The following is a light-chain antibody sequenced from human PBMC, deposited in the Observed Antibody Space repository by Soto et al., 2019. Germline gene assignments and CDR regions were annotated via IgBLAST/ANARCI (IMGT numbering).Light chain of an antibody. CDR1: QSVSSN. V-gene: IGKV3-15*01. CDR2: GGS. CDR3: QHYNNWHPQFT. J-gene: IGKJ4*01. Sequence: EVVMTQSPATLSVSPGERATLSCRASQSVSSNLAWYQQKVGQAPRLVMYGGSVRATGVPTKLSGSGSGTVFTLTISSLQTEDFAVYFCQHYNNWHPQFTVGGGTKVDSK.